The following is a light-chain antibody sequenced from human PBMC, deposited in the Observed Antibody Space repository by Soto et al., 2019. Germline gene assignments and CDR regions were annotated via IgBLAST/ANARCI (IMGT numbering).Light chain of an antibody. V-gene: IGKV2-28*01. CDR3: MQALETPLT. Sequence: DIVMTECPLSRPVTCGGLACISGGPSQTLLYSNGYNYLDWYLQKPGQSPQLLIYLGSIRASGIPDRFSGSGSGTDFTLTISRVEAEDVGVYYCMQALETPLTFGGGTKGGY. J-gene: IGKJ4*01. CDR1: QTLLYSNGYNY. CDR2: LGS.